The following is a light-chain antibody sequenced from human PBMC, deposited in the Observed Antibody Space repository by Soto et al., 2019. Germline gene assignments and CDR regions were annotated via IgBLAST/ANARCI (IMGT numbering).Light chain of an antibody. CDR3: QQYYSTPLT. CDR2: WAS. J-gene: IGKJ1*01. Sequence: DIVMTQSPDSLAVSLGERATINCESSQSVLYSSNNKNYLAWYQQKPGQPPKLLIYWASTRESGVPDRFSGSGSGTDFTLTISSLQAEDVAVYYCQQYYSTPLTFDQGTKVEIK. V-gene: IGKV4-1*01. CDR1: QSVLYSSNNKNY.